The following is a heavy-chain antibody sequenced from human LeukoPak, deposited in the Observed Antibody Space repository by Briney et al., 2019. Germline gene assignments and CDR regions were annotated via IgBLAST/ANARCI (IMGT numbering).Heavy chain of an antibody. D-gene: IGHD3-10*01. CDR3: AKYYVSGTHHRLDYMDV. CDR1: GGSISSYY. CDR2: IYTSGST. J-gene: IGHJ6*03. Sequence: SETLSLTCTVSGGSISSYYWSWIRQPAGKGLEWIGRIYTSGSTNYNPSLKSRVTMSVDTSKNQFSLKLSSVTAADTAVYYCAKYYVSGTHHRLDYMDVWGKGTTVTVSS. V-gene: IGHV4-4*07.